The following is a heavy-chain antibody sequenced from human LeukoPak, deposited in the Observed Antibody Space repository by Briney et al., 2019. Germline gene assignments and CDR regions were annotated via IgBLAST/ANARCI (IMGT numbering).Heavy chain of an antibody. J-gene: IGHJ3*02. CDR2: IIPIFGTA. D-gene: IGHD1-26*01. CDR1: GGTFSSYA. Sequence: SVKVSCKASGGTFSSYAISWVRQAPGQGLEWMGGIIPIFGTANYAQKFQGRVTITTDESTSTAYMELSSLRSEDTAVYYCARTRQWELLTDAFDIWGQRTMVTVSS. CDR3: ARTRQWELLTDAFDI. V-gene: IGHV1-69*05.